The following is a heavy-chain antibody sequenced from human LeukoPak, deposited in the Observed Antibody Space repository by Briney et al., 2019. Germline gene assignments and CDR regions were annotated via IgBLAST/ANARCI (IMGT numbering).Heavy chain of an antibody. D-gene: IGHD5-18*01. CDR3: AKDAGVEEKRIQLCDY. CDR1: GFTFSSYA. CDR2: ISYDGSNK. J-gene: IGHJ4*02. Sequence: PGGSLRLSCAASGFTFSSYAMHWVRQAPGKGLEWVAVISYDGSNKYYADSVKGRFTISRDNSKNTLYLQMNSLRAEDTAVYYCAKDAGVEEKRIQLCDYWGQGTLVTVSS. V-gene: IGHV3-30-3*01.